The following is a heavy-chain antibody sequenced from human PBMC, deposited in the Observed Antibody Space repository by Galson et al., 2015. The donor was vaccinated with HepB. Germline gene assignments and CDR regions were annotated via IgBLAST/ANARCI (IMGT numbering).Heavy chain of an antibody. J-gene: IGHJ6*02. Sequence: SLRLSCAASGFTFSSYSMNWVRQAPGKGLEWVSSISSSSSYIYYADSVKGRFTISRDNAKNSLYLQMNSLRAEDTAVYYCARGGVQLWSPPQDYYYYGMDVWGQGTTVTVSS. D-gene: IGHD5-18*01. CDR1: GFTFSSYS. CDR2: ISSSSSYI. V-gene: IGHV3-21*01. CDR3: ARGGVQLWSPPQDYYYYGMDV.